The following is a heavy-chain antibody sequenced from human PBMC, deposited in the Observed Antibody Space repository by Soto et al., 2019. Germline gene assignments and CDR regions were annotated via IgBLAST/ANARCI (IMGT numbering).Heavy chain of an antibody. CDR3: ARHIAVSGTRGFDH. J-gene: IGHJ4*02. D-gene: IGHD2-21*01. Sequence: QVQLQESGPGLMKPSGTLSLTCAVPGGSITSNWWSWVRQPPGKGLEWIAEIFHTGSANYNPSLMSRLTISMDKSKNHLSLNLNSVTAADTAVYYCARHIAVSGTRGFDHWGQGTLVTVSS. V-gene: IGHV4-4*02. CDR1: GGSITSNW. CDR2: IFHTGSA.